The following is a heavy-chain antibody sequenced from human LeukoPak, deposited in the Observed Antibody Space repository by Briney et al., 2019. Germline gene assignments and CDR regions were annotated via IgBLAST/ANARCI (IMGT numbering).Heavy chain of an antibody. V-gene: IGHV3-21*01. J-gene: IGHJ4*02. CDR1: GFTFSSYS. D-gene: IGHD2-15*01. Sequence: GGSLRLSCAASGFTFSSYSMNWVRQAPGKGLEWVSSISSSSSYIYYADSVKGRFTISRDNSKNTLCLQMNSLRAEDTAVYYCASMVVAAGDWGQGTLVTVSS. CDR2: ISSSSSYI. CDR3: ASMVVAAGD.